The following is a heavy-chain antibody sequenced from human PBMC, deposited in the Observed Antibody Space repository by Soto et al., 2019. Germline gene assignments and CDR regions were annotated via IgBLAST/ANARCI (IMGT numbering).Heavy chain of an antibody. V-gene: IGHV1-24*01. D-gene: IGHD7-27*01. CDR2: FDPEDGET. Sequence: ASVKVSCKVSGYTLTELSMHWVRQAPGKGLEWMGGFDPEDGETIYAQKFQGRVTMTEDTSTDTAYMELSSLRSEDTAVYYCATGPGEGGGRYYYYYYMDVWGKGTTVTVSS. CDR3: ATGPGEGGGRYYYYYYMDV. CDR1: GYTLTELS. J-gene: IGHJ6*03.